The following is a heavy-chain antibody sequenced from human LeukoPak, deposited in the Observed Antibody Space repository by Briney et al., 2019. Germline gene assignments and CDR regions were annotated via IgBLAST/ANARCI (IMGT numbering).Heavy chain of an antibody. D-gene: IGHD4-17*01. Sequence: GGSLRLSCAASGIAVSLKYMTWVRQAPGKGLEWVSVIHGGGSTHYSDSVKGRFTISRDNSKNILYLQMNSLRVEDTAIYYCATRPPGDFPYFDYWGQGTLVTVSS. J-gene: IGHJ4*02. CDR3: ATRPPGDFPYFDY. CDR2: IHGGGST. CDR1: GIAVSLKY. V-gene: IGHV3-66*01.